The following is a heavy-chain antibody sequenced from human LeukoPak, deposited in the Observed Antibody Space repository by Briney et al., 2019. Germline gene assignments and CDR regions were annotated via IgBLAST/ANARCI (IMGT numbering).Heavy chain of an antibody. D-gene: IGHD3-10*01. J-gene: IGHJ4*02. CDR3: VRGGENFLDY. CDR2: LWFDGSKE. Sequence: GTSLRLSCTASGFNFGRFGMHWVRQAPRQGPEWVAVLWFDGSKEFYAESVKGRFNISRDNSKDTLYLHMSNLRAGDTAMYYCVRGGENFLDYWGQGTLVTVSS. CDR1: GFNFGRFG. V-gene: IGHV3-33*01.